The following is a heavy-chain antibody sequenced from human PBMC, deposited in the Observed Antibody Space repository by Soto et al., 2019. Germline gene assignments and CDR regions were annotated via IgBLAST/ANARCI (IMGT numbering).Heavy chain of an antibody. CDR2: ISYDGSNK. D-gene: IGHD2-21*02. V-gene: IGHV3-30*03. CDR1: GFTFSSYG. CDR3: ARDKLMTRFDY. Sequence: PGGSLRLSCAASGFTFSSYGMHWVRQAPGKGLEWVAVISYDGSNKYYADSVKGRFTISRDNSKNTLYLQMNSLRAEDTAVYYCARDKLMTRFDYWGQGTLVTVSS. J-gene: IGHJ4*02.